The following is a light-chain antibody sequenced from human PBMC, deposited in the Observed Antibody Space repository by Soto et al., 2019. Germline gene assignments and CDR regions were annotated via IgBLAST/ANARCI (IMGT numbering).Light chain of an antibody. Sequence: QSVLTQPASVSGSPGQSITISCTGTSSDVGGYNYVSWYQHHPGKAPKLMIYEVSNRPSGVSNRFSGSKSGNTASLTISGIQAEDEADYYCNSYTSSTTLVFGGGTKLTVL. V-gene: IGLV2-14*01. CDR3: NSYTSSTTLV. CDR2: EVS. J-gene: IGLJ2*01. CDR1: SSDVGGYNY.